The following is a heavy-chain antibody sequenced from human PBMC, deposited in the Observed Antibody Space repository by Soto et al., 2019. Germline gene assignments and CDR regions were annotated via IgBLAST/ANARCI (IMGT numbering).Heavy chain of an antibody. Sequence: EVQLLESGGGLVQPGGSLRLSCAASGFTFSSYAMSWVRQAPGKGLEWVSAISGSGGSTYYADSVKGRFTISRDNSKNPLYLQMNSLRAEDTAVYYCAKDREDYGLGDYWYFDLWGRGTLVTVSS. CDR1: GFTFSSYA. D-gene: IGHD4-17*01. CDR2: ISGSGGST. CDR3: AKDREDYGLGDYWYFDL. J-gene: IGHJ2*01. V-gene: IGHV3-23*01.